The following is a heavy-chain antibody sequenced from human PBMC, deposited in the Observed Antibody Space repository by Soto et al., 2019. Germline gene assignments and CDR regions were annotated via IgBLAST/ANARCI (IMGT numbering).Heavy chain of an antibody. CDR2: LNHSGST. CDR1: GGSFSGYY. D-gene: IGHD2-15*01. Sequence: SETLSLTCAVYGGSFSGYYWSWIRQPPGKGLEWIGELNHSGSTNYNPSLKSRVTISVDTSKNQFSLKLSSVTAADTAVYYCARGMYCSGGSCYSGRGFYYYYGMDVWGQGXTVTVYS. V-gene: IGHV4-34*01. CDR3: ARGMYCSGGSCYSGRGFYYYYGMDV. J-gene: IGHJ6*02.